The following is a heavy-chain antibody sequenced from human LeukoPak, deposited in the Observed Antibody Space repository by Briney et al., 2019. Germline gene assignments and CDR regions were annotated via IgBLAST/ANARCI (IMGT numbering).Heavy chain of an antibody. Sequence: SETLSLTCTIFGGSINSSNWWNWVRRSPGKGLEWIGEIFRSGETNYNSSLESRLTISVDRTKNQFSLGLNSVTAADTAVYYCARGRHGDFGNWFDPWGQGTPVIVAS. CDR3: ARGRHGDFGNWFDP. J-gene: IGHJ5*02. D-gene: IGHD4-17*01. V-gene: IGHV4-4*02. CDR1: GGSINSSNW. CDR2: IFRSGET.